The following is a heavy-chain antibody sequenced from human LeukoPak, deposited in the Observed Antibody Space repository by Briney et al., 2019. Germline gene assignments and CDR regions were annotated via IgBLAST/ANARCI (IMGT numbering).Heavy chain of an antibody. J-gene: IGHJ4*02. CDR3: ATYRQVLLPFES. CDR2: IFPSGGEI. V-gene: IGHV3-23*01. D-gene: IGHD5-18*01. CDR1: GFTFSTFA. Sequence: GGSLRLSCTASGFTFSTFAMIWVRQPPGKGLEWVSSIFPSGGEIHYADSVRGRFTISRDNSKSILSLQMNSLRAEDTAIYYCATYRQVLLPFESWGQGTLVTVSS.